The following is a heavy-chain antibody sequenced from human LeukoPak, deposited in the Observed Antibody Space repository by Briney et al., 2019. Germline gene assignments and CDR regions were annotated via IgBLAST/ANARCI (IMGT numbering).Heavy chain of an antibody. Sequence: ASVKVSCKASGYTFTSYGISWVRQAPGQGLGWMGGISAYNGNTNYAQKLQGRVTMTTDTSTSTAYMELRSLRSDDTAVYYCARFPLGGYSGYDYIGYFDYWGQGTLVTVSS. D-gene: IGHD5-12*01. J-gene: IGHJ4*02. V-gene: IGHV1-18*01. CDR1: GYTFTSYG. CDR2: ISAYNGNT. CDR3: ARFPLGGYSGYDYIGYFDY.